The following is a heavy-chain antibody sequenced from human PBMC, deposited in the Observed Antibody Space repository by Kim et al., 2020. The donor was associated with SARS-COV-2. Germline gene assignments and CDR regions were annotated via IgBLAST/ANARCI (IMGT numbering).Heavy chain of an antibody. D-gene: IGHD3-3*01. V-gene: IGHV4-59*01. CDR1: GGSISSYY. Sequence: SETLSLTCTVSGGSISSYYWSWIRQPPGKGLEWIGYIYYSGSTNYNPSLKSRVTISVDTSKNQFSLKLSSVTAADTAVYYCARVASRTYYDFWSGYYFD. CDR3: ARVASRTYYDFWSGYYFD. CDR2: IYYSGST. J-gene: IGHJ4*01.